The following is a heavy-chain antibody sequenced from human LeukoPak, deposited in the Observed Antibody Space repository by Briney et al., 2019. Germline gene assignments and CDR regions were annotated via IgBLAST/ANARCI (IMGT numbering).Heavy chain of an antibody. D-gene: IGHD6-6*01. CDR3: AREASIVVRCSDY. Sequence: PGRSLRLSCAASGFTFSSYGMHWVRQAPGKGLEWVAVISYGGNSKYYADSVKGRFTISRDNSKNTLYLQMGSLRAEDMAVYYCAREASIVVRCSDYWGQGTLVTVSS. V-gene: IGHV3-30*03. CDR1: GFTFSSYG. CDR2: ISYGGNSK. J-gene: IGHJ4*02.